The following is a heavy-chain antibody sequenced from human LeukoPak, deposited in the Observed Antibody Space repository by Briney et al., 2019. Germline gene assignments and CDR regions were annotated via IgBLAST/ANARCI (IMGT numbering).Heavy chain of an antibody. CDR2: INHSGST. J-gene: IGHJ5*02. CDR1: GGSFSGYY. D-gene: IGHD3-10*01. CDR3: ARHPYYYGSGSYRFWFDP. V-gene: IGHV4-34*01. Sequence: SETLSLTCAVYGGSFSGYYWSWLRQPPGKGLEWIGEINHSGSTNYNPSLKSRVTISVDTSKNQFSLKLSSVTAADTAVYYCARHPYYYGSGSYRFWFDPWGQGTLVTVSS.